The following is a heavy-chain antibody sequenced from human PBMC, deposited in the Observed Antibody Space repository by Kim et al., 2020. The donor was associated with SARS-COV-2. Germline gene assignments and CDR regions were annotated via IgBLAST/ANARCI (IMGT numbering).Heavy chain of an antibody. D-gene: IGHD3-3*01. CDR3: AKDYLTICGPSIAYGMDV. V-gene: IGHV3-43*02. J-gene: IGHJ6*04. CDR2: ISGDGGST. Sequence: GGSLRLSCAASGFTFDDYAMHWVRQAPGKGLEWISLISGDGGSTFYADSVKGRFTISRDNSKNSLYLQMISLGTEDTALYYCAKDYLTICGPSIAYGMDVWGKGTTVTVS. CDR1: GFTFDDYA.